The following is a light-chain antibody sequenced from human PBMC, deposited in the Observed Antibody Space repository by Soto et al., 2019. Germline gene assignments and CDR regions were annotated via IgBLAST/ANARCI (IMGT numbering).Light chain of an antibody. Sequence: IPLTQSPSSLSDSVGDRVTVTCRASGGISNYLAWYQQKPGQAPHLLIYAASTLQSGVPSRFSGSGSGTDYTLTISCLQPEDAATYYCQQLNFYPLTFGGGTKVEI. V-gene: IGKV1-9*01. J-gene: IGKJ4*01. CDR2: AAS. CDR1: GGISNY. CDR3: QQLNFYPLT.